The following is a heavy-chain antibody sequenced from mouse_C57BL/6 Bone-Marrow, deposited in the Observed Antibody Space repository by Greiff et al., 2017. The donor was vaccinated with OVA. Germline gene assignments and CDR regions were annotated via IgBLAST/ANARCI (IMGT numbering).Heavy chain of an antibody. CDR3: ARTSYYYGSSYHYFDY. V-gene: IGHV1-69*01. CDR2: IDPSDSYT. Sequence: QVQLQQPGAELVMPGASVKLSCPRQGLEWIGEIDPSDSYTNYKQKFKGKYTLTVDKSSSTAYMQLSSLTSEDSAVYYCARTSYYYGSSYHYFDYWGQGTTLTVSS. J-gene: IGHJ2*01. D-gene: IGHD1-1*01.